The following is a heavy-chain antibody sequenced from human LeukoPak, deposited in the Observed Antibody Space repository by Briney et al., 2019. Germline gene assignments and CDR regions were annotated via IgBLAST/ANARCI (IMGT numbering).Heavy chain of an antibody. Sequence: ASVKVSCKASGYTFTGYYMHWVRQAPGQGLEWMGWIDPNSGGTNYAQKFQGWVTMTRDTSISTAYMELSRLRSDDTAVYYCARDSGQPDDDAFDIWGQGTMVTVSS. V-gene: IGHV1-2*04. D-gene: IGHD1-14*01. CDR1: GYTFTGYY. CDR2: IDPNSGGT. CDR3: ARDSGQPDDDAFDI. J-gene: IGHJ3*02.